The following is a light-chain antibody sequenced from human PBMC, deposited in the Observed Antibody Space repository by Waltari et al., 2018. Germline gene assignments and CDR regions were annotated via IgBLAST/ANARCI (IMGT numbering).Light chain of an antibody. J-gene: IGKJ5*01. CDR3: QQRSNWPPN. CDR1: QGVSNY. V-gene: IGKV3-11*01. CDR2: DAS. Sequence: EIVLTQSPATLSLSAGERGTLSCRASQGVSNYLAWYQQKPGQAPRLLIHDASNRATGIPARFSGSGSGTDFTLTISSLEPEDFAVYYCQQRSNWPPNFGQGTRLEIK.